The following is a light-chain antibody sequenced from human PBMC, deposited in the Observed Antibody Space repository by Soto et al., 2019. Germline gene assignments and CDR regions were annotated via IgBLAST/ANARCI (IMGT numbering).Light chain of an antibody. J-gene: IGKJ2*01. CDR1: QSLLHSNGYNC. V-gene: IGKV2-28*01. CDR3: MQALQAPYT. CDR2: LGS. Sequence: DIVMTQSPLSLPVTPGEPASISCRSSQSLLHSNGYNCLDWYLQKPGQSPQLLIYLGSNRASGVPDRFSGSGSGTDFTLKISRVEAEDAGVYYCMQALQAPYTFAQGTTLEIK.